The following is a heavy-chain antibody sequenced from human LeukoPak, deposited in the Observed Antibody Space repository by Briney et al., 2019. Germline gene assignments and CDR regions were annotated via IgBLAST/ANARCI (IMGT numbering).Heavy chain of an antibody. V-gene: IGHV3-21*04. D-gene: IGHD3-10*01. Sequence: PGGSLRLSCAASGFTFSSYSMNWVRQAPGKGLEWVSSISSSGSTIYYADSVKGRFTISRDNSKNTLYLQMNSLRAEDTAVYYCAKDRRAGSYDYWGQGTLVTVSS. J-gene: IGHJ4*02. CDR2: ISSSGSTI. CDR3: AKDRRAGSYDY. CDR1: GFTFSSYS.